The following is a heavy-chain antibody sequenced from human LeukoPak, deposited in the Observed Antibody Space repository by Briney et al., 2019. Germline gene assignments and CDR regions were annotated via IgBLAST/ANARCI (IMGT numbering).Heavy chain of an antibody. Sequence: GSLRLSCAASGFTFSDSYMTWVRQAPGKGLEWVGFIRSKAYGGTTEYAASVKGRFTISRDDSKSIAYLQMNSLKTEDTAVYYCTRDQTPYYWGQGTLVTVSS. V-gene: IGHV3-49*04. CDR3: TRDQTPYY. CDR2: IRSKAYGGTT. CDR1: GFTFSDSY. J-gene: IGHJ4*02.